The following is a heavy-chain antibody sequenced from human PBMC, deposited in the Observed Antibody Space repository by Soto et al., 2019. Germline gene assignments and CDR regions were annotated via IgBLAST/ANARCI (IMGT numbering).Heavy chain of an antibody. D-gene: IGHD4-17*01. J-gene: IGHJ6*02. CDR3: ARHYGDYYYYGMDV. Sequence: KSSETLSLTCTVSGGSISSSSYYWGWIRQPPGKGLEWMGSIYYSGSTYYNPSLKSRVTISVDTSKNQFSLKLSSVTAADTAVYYCARHYGDYYYYGMDVWGQGTTVTVSS. V-gene: IGHV4-39*01. CDR2: IYYSGST. CDR1: GGSISSSSYY.